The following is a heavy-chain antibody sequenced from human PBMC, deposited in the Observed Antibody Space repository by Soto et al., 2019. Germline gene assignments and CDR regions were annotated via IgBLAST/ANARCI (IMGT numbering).Heavy chain of an antibody. V-gene: IGHV3-7*01. Sequence: EVQLVQSGGGVIQPGGSLRLSCAASGFTFSNYLMTWVRQAPGKGLEWVATVNQDGSETYYVDSVKGRFTMSRDNAKKSLYLQMDGLRDEATAVYYCARGRGYSGGHGTTVTVSS. CDR1: GFTFSNYL. D-gene: IGHD2-15*01. CDR2: VNQDGSET. CDR3: ARGRGYS. J-gene: IGHJ6*02.